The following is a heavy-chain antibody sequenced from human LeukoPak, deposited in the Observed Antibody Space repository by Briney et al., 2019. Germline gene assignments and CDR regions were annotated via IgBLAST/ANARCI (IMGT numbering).Heavy chain of an antibody. D-gene: IGHD3-22*01. CDR1: GFTFSNYA. CDR3: AKEDRSDSSGYNDY. Sequence: GGSLRLSCAASGFTFSNYAMSWVRQAPGKGLEWVSDISGIGGNTYYTDSVKGRFTISRDNSKNTLYLQMDSLRAEDTAVYYCAKEDRSDSSGYNDYWGKGTLVTVSS. J-gene: IGHJ4*02. V-gene: IGHV3-23*01. CDR2: ISGIGGNT.